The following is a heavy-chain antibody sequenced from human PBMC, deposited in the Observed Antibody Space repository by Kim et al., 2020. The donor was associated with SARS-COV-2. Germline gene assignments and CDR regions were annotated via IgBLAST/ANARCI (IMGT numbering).Heavy chain of an antibody. Sequence: SETLSLTCAVYGGSFSGYYWSWIRQPPGKGLEWIGEINHSGSTNYNPSLKSRVTISVDTSKNQFSLKLSSVTAADTAVYYCASLSSNSSSPLFHFDYWG. CDR2: INHSGST. V-gene: IGHV4-34*01. D-gene: IGHD6-6*01. CDR3: ASLSSNSSSPLFHFDY. CDR1: GGSFSGYY. J-gene: IGHJ4*01.